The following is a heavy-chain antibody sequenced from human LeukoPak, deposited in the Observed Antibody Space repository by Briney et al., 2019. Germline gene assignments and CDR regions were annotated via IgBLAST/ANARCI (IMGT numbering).Heavy chain of an antibody. V-gene: IGHV1-2*02. D-gene: IGHD3-3*01. J-gene: IGHJ4*02. Sequence: ASVKVSCKASGYTFTGYYMHWVRQAPGQGLEWMGWINPNSGGTNYAQKFQGRVTMTRDTSISTAYMELSRLRSDDTAVYYCARDLDYDFWSGYLCWGQGTLVTVSS. CDR1: GYTFTGYY. CDR2: INPNSGGT. CDR3: ARDLDYDFWSGYLC.